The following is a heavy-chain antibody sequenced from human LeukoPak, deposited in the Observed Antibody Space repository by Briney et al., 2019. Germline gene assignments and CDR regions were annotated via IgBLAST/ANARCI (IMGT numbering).Heavy chain of an antibody. Sequence: GGSLRLSCAASGLTFSSYWMHWVRQAPGKGLVWVSRINSDGSSTSYADSVKGRFTISRDNAKNTLYLQMNSLRAEDTAVYYCARSYYDSSGFSDYWGQGTLVTVSS. J-gene: IGHJ4*02. CDR2: INSDGSST. V-gene: IGHV3-74*01. D-gene: IGHD3-22*01. CDR1: GLTFSSYW. CDR3: ARSYYDSSGFSDY.